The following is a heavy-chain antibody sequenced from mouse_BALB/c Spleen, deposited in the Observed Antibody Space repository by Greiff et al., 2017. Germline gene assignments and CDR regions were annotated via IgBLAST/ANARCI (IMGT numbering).Heavy chain of an antibody. J-gene: IGHJ2*01. CDR1: GYSITSDYA. CDR3: ARDGPYFDY. V-gene: IGHV3-2*02. Sequence: EVQLQESGPGLVKPSQSLSLTCTVTGYSITSDYAWNWIRQFPGNKLEWMGYISYSGSTSYNPSLKSRISITRDTSKNQFFLQLNSVTTEDTATYYCARDGPYFDYWGQGTTLTVSS. D-gene: IGHD1-1*01. CDR2: ISYSGST.